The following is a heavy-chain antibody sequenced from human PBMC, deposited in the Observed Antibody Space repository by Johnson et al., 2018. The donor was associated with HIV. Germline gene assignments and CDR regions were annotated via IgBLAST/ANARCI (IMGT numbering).Heavy chain of an antibody. V-gene: IGHV3-9*01. Sequence: VQLVESGGGLVQPGRSLRLSCAASGFTFDDYAMHWVRQAPGKGLEWVSGISWHSGSIGYADSVKGRFTISRDNAKNSLYLQMKSLRAEDTAVYYCASSQGSGEGAFDIWGQGTRVTVSS. CDR2: ISWHSGSI. D-gene: IGHD1-26*01. J-gene: IGHJ3*02. CDR3: ASSQGSGEGAFDI. CDR1: GFTFDDYA.